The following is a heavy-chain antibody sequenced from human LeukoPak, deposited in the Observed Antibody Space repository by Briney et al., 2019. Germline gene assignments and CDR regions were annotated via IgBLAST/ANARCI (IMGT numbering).Heavy chain of an antibody. Sequence: GSLRLSCAASGFTFSSYEMNWVRQAPGKGLEWVSSITSSSSYIYYADSVKGRFTISRDNAKNSLYLQMDSLRVEDTAEYYCARDPYSGNYGAYYYYYMDVWGKGTTVTVSS. J-gene: IGHJ6*03. CDR3: ARDPYSGNYGAYYYYYMDV. CDR2: ITSSSSYI. D-gene: IGHD1-26*01. CDR1: GFTFSSYE. V-gene: IGHV3-21*06.